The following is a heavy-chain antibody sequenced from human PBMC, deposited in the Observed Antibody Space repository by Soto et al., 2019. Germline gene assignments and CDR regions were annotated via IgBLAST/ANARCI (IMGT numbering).Heavy chain of an antibody. V-gene: IGHV1-3*04. D-gene: IGHD1-26*01. CDR2: ISSGNGNT. CDR1: GYSFTTYA. CDR3: ARVIVGGSRAFNI. Sequence: QVQLVQSGAEVKEPGASVKVSCKTSGYSFTTYAIHWVRQAPGQRLEWMAWISSGNGNTKNSQKFQGRLTITRDTSARTVYMELTSLRSEDTAVYYCARVIVGGSRAFNIWGQGTMVTVSS. J-gene: IGHJ3*02.